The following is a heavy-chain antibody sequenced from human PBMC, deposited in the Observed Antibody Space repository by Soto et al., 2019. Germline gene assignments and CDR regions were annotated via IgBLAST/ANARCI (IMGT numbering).Heavy chain of an antibody. CDR1: GGSLIGYY. J-gene: IGHJ3*02. D-gene: IGHD6-13*01. Sequence: ETLSLTYAVYGGSLIGYYWSWFHKPPGKGLEWIGEINHSGSTNYNPSLKSRVTISVDTSKNQFSLKLSSVTAADTAVYYCARIGYSSSWYTTDGAFDIWGQGTMVTVSS. V-gene: IGHV4-34*01. CDR3: ARIGYSSSWYTTDGAFDI. CDR2: INHSGST.